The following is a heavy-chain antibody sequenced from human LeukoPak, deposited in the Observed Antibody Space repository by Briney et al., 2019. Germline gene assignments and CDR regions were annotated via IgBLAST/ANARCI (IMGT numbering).Heavy chain of an antibody. V-gene: IGHV3-30*18. Sequence: PGGSLRLSCAASGFTFSSYGMHWVRQAPGKGLEWVAVISYDGSNKYYADSVKGRFTISRDNSKNTLYLQMNSLRAEDTAVYYCAKDWFPGYYYYGMDVWGQGTTVTVSS. CDR1: GFTFSSYG. CDR2: ISYDGSNK. CDR3: AKDWFPGYYYYGMDV. J-gene: IGHJ6*02. D-gene: IGHD3-10*01.